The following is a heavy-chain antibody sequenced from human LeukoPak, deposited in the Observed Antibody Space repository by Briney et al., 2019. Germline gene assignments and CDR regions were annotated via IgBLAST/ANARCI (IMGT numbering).Heavy chain of an antibody. J-gene: IGHJ3*02. Sequence: ASVKVSCKASGYTFTSYYMHWVRQAPGQGLEWMGIINPSGGSTTYAQKFQGRVTMTRDTSTSTAYMELSSLRSEDTAVYYCARGMHPVLRYFDWIDAFDIWGQGTMVTVSS. D-gene: IGHD3-9*01. CDR1: GYTFTSYY. CDR3: ARGMHPVLRYFDWIDAFDI. CDR2: INPSGGST. V-gene: IGHV1-46*01.